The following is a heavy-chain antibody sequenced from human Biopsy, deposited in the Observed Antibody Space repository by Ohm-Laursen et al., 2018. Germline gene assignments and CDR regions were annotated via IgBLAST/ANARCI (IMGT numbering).Heavy chain of an antibody. Sequence: GSLRLSCTAPGFTFSGFSMNWVRQAPGKGLEWVSSISASGNHIYYTDSVKGRFTVSRDNGKNLVYLQMNSLRVEDTAVYYCARDGEAKYCKHGVCPSDFWGQGTLVTVSS. V-gene: IGHV3-21*01. CDR3: ARDGEAKYCKHGVCPSDF. D-gene: IGHD2-8*01. CDR2: ISASGNHI. J-gene: IGHJ4*02. CDR1: GFTFSGFS.